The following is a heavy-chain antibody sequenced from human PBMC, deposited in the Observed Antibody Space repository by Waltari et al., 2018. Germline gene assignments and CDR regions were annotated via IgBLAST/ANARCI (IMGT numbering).Heavy chain of an antibody. CDR2: INHSGST. J-gene: IGHJ5*02. CDR3: ARGFIGTYNWFDP. CDR1: GGSFSGYS. V-gene: IGHV4-34*01. Sequence: QVQLQQWGAGLLKPSETLSLTCAVYGGSFSGYSWSWIRQPPGKGLEWIGEINHSGSTNYNPSLKSRVTISVDTSKNQFSLKLSSVTAADTAVYYCARGFIGTYNWFDPWGQGTLVTVSS. D-gene: IGHD1-26*01.